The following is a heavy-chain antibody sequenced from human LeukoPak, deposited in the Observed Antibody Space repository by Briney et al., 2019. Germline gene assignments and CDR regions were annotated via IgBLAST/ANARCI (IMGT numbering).Heavy chain of an antibody. CDR1: GFTFSSYS. CDR2: ISSSSRAI. V-gene: IGHV3-48*02. J-gene: IGHJ4*02. Sequence: PGGSLRLSCAASGFTFSSYSMNWVRRAPGKGLEWVSYISSSSRAIYYADSVKGRFTISRDNAKNSLYLQMNSLRDEDTAVYYCATEGEYDGVYTYFDYWGQGTLVTVSS. CDR3: ATEGEYDGVYTYFDY. D-gene: IGHD2-8*01.